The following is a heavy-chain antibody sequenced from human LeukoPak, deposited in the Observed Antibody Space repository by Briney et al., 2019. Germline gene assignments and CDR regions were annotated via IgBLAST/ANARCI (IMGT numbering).Heavy chain of an antibody. Sequence: SETLSLTCTVSGGSISSYYWSWIRQPPGKGLEWIGYIYYSGSTNYNPSLKSRVTISINTSKNQFSLKRNAETAADTAVYYCAKTYGYGLVDIWGRGTMVTVSS. D-gene: IGHD5-18*01. CDR1: GGSISSYY. J-gene: IGHJ3*02. V-gene: IGHV4-59*12. CDR3: AKTYGYGLVDI. CDR2: IYYSGST.